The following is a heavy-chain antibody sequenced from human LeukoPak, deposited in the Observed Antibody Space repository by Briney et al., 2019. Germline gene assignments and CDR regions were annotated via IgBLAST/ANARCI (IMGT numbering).Heavy chain of an antibody. J-gene: IGHJ4*02. CDR1: GFTFSDYY. D-gene: IGHD4-17*01. Sequence: PGGSLRLSCAASGFTFSDYYMSWIRQAPGKGLEWVSYISSSGSTIYYADSVKGRFTISRDNAKNSLYLQMNSLRAEDTAVYYCAREATATTPYFDYWGQGTLVTVSS. V-gene: IGHV3-11*01. CDR2: ISSSGSTI. CDR3: AREATATTPYFDY.